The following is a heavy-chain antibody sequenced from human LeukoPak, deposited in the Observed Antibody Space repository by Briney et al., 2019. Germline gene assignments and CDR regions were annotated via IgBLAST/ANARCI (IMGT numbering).Heavy chain of an antibody. CDR1: GGSISSYY. CDR2: IYYSGST. Sequence: SQTLSLTRAVSGGSISSYYRSWIRQPPGKGLEWIGYIYYSGSTHYNPSLKSRVTISVDTSKNQFSLKLSSVTAADTDLYSCARGVTSYDCSGGSCYPSGAYYFDYWGQGTLVTVSS. J-gene: IGHJ4*02. V-gene: IGHV4-59*01. CDR3: ARGVTSYDCSGGSCYPSGAYYFDY. D-gene: IGHD2-15*01.